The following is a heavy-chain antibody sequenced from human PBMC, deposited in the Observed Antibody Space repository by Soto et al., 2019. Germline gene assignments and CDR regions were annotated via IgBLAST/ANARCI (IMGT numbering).Heavy chain of an antibody. CDR3: ARQTKYYDILTGPYYYGMDV. CDR1: GGSISSSSYY. CDR2: FYYSGST. Sequence: SETLSLTCTVSGGSISSSSYYWGWIRQPPGKGLEWIGCFYYSGSTYYNPSLKSRVTISVDTSKNQFSLRLSSVTAADTAVYYFARQTKYYDILTGPYYYGMDVWGQGTTVTVSS. J-gene: IGHJ6*02. D-gene: IGHD3-9*01. V-gene: IGHV4-39*01.